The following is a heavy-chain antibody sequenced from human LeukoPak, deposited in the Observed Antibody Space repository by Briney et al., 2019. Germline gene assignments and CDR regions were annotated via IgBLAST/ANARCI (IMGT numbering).Heavy chain of an antibody. J-gene: IGHJ4*02. CDR3: ARGLAAMVPDFDY. CDR2: MNPNSGNT. D-gene: IGHD5-18*01. V-gene: IGHV1-8*01. CDR1: GYTFTSCD. Sequence: ASVKVSCKASGYTFTSCDINWVRQATGQGLEWMGWMNPNSGNTGYAQKFQGRVTMTRNTSISTAYMELSSLRSEDTAVYYCARGLAAMVPDFDYWGQGTLVTVSS.